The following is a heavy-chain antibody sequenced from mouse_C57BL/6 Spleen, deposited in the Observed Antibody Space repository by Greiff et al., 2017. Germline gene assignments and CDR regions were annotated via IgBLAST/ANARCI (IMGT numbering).Heavy chain of an antibody. CDR3: ARWGSVLTLLYYDYDSYYYAMDY. V-gene: IGHV5-17*01. D-gene: IGHD2-4*01. Sequence: DVKLQESGGGLVKPGGSLKLSCAASGFTFSDYGMHWVRQAPEKGLEWVAYISSGSSTIYYADTVKGRFTISRDNAKNTLFLQMTSLRSEDTAMYYCARWGSVLTLLYYDYDSYYYAMDYWGQGTSVTVSS. CDR1: GFTFSDYG. J-gene: IGHJ4*01. CDR2: ISSGSSTI.